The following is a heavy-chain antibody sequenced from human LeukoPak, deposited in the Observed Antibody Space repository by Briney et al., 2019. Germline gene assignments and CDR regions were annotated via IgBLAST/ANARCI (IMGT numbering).Heavy chain of an antibody. Sequence: ASVKVSCKASGYTFTSYDIYWVRQATGQGLEWMGWMNPNSGNTGYAQKFQGRVTMTRNTSISTAYMELSSLRSEDTAVYYCARGHLSADPFYYYYGMDVWGQGTTVTVSS. D-gene: IGHD2/OR15-2a*01. CDR2: MNPNSGNT. J-gene: IGHJ6*02. V-gene: IGHV1-8*01. CDR3: ARGHLSADPFYYYYGMDV. CDR1: GYTFTSYD.